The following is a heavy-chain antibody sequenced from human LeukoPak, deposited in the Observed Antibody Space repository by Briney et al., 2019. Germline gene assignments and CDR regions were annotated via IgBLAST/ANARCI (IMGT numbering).Heavy chain of an antibody. CDR3: ATQGSRRVNWFDP. D-gene: IGHD2-15*01. CDR2: INHSGST. V-gene: IGHV4-34*01. J-gene: IGHJ5*02. CDR1: GGSFSGYY. Sequence: PSETLSLTCAVYGGSFSGYYWSWIRQPPGKGLEWIGEINHSGSTNYNPSLKSRVTISVDTSKNQFSLKLSSVTAADTAVYSCATQGSRRVNWFDPWGQGTLVTVSS.